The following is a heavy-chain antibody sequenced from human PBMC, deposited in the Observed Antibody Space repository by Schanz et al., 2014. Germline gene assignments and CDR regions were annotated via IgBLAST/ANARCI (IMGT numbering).Heavy chain of an antibody. J-gene: IGHJ6*02. D-gene: IGHD3-10*01. Sequence: QVQLQESGPGLVRPSETLSLTCTVSGVSISSFYWSWIRQSPGQGLEYFGYIYGGGSTSYNPPFKSRVTMTFDTSRNAFPLKLSSWTAADTAVYYCTRMSLRRGDYGGLDVWGQGTTVSVSS. CDR2: IYGGGST. V-gene: IGHV4-59*08. CDR1: GVSISSFY. CDR3: TRMSLRRGDYGGLDV.